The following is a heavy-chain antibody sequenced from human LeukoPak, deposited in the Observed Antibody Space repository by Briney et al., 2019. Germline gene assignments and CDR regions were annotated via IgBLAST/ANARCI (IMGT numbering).Heavy chain of an antibody. CDR2: ISSSSSTI. D-gene: IGHD6-19*01. J-gene: IGHJ4*02. CDR3: ARSSSGWYMDY. CDR1: GFTFSSYS. Sequence: GGSLRLSCAASGFTFSSYSMNWVRQAPGKGLEWISYISSSSSTIYYADSVKGRFTISRDNVKNSLYLQMNSLRAEDTAVYYCARSSSGWYMDYWGQGTLVTVSS. V-gene: IGHV3-48*01.